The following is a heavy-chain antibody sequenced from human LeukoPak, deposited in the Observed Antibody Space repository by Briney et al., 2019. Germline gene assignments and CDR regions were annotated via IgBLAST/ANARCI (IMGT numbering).Heavy chain of an antibody. D-gene: IGHD6-13*01. CDR3: AKDRFIAAAVPPGYFDY. CDR2: IRYDGSNK. Sequence: GGSLRLSCAASGFTFSSYGMHWVRQAPGKGLEWVAFIRYDGSNKYYADSVKGRFTISRDNSKNTLYLQMNSLRAEDTAVYYCAKDRFIAAAVPPGYFDYWGQGTLVTVSS. CDR1: GFTFSSYG. J-gene: IGHJ4*02. V-gene: IGHV3-30*02.